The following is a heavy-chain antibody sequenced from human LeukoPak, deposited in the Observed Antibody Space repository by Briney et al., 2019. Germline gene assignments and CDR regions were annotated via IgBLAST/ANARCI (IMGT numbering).Heavy chain of an antibody. Sequence: QTGGSLRLSCAASGFTFSSYSMNWVRQAPGKGLEWVSYISSSSSTIYYADSVKGRFTISRDNAKNSLYLQMNSLRAEDTAVYYCARVTYSGLHYWGQGTLVTVSS. CDR2: ISSSSSTI. V-gene: IGHV3-48*04. CDR3: ARVTYSGLHY. D-gene: IGHD1-26*01. CDR1: GFTFSSYS. J-gene: IGHJ4*02.